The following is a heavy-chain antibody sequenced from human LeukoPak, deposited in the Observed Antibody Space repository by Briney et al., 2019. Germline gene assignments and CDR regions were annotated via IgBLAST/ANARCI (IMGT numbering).Heavy chain of an antibody. Sequence: GGSLRLSCAASGFTFSNYWMHWVRQAPGKGLVWVPRINSDGSTTTYADSVKGRFTISRDNAKNTLYLQMNSLSAEDTAVYYCARGGSYSYGPFDYWGQGTLSTVSS. V-gene: IGHV3-74*01. CDR3: ARGGSYSYGPFDY. CDR2: INSDGSTT. J-gene: IGHJ4*02. D-gene: IGHD5-18*01. CDR1: GFTFSNYW.